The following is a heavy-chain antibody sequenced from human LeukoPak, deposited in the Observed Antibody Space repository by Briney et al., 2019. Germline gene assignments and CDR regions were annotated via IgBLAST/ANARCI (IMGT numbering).Heavy chain of an antibody. D-gene: IGHD4-11*01. Sequence: SVKVSCKASGGTFISYAISWVRQAPGQGLEWMGGIIPIFGTANYAQKFQGRVTITADESTSTAYMELSSLRSEDTAVYYCAREIPHDYSNKGGAFDIWGQGTMVTVSS. CDR2: IIPIFGTA. J-gene: IGHJ3*02. CDR1: GGTFISYA. CDR3: AREIPHDYSNKGGAFDI. V-gene: IGHV1-69*13.